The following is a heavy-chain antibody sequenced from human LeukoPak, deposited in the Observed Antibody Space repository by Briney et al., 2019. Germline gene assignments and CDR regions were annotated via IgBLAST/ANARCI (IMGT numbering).Heavy chain of an antibody. V-gene: IGHV3-15*01. CDR1: GFTFGDYA. CDR3: ATPALGRRLYYYDY. CDR2: IRTKSDGETV. J-gene: IGHJ4*02. Sequence: GGSLRLSCTASGFTFGDYAMSWIRQAPGKGLEWVGRIRTKSDGETVDYAAPVKGRFTISRDDSKNTLFLQMNSLKTEDTAVYYYATPALGRRLYYYDYWGQGTLVTVSP. D-gene: IGHD3-16*01.